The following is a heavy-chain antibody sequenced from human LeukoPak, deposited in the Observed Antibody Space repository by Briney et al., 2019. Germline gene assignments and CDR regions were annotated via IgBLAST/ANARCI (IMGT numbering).Heavy chain of an antibody. CDR1: GFTFDDYT. Sequence: PGGSLRLSCAASGFTFDDYTMHWARQVPGKGLGWVSLITRDGGSTFYADSVRGRFTISRDTSRKSLYLQMNSLRTEDTALYYCATERQQYFDYWGQGTLVTVSS. D-gene: IGHD1-1*01. J-gene: IGHJ4*02. CDR3: ATERQQYFDY. CDR2: ITRDGGST. V-gene: IGHV3-43*01.